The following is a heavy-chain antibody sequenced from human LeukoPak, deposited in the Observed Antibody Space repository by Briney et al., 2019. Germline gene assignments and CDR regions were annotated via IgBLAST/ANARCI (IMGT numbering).Heavy chain of an antibody. Sequence: GGSLRLSCAASTFSFSSHGLYWVRQAPGKGLEWVAFIYKDENDKGYADSVKGRFTISRDNSNNMLYLRMNSLRADDAAVYYCATLVKTGEGGRGYFDHWGQGTLLTVSS. CDR3: ATLVKTGEGGRGYFDH. V-gene: IGHV3-30*02. CDR1: TFSFSSHG. J-gene: IGHJ4*02. D-gene: IGHD7-27*01. CDR2: IYKDENDK.